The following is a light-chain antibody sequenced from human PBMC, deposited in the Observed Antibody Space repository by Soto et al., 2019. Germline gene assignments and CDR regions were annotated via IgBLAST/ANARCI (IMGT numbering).Light chain of an antibody. CDR1: NIGSKS. CDR3: QVWDSSSDHVV. V-gene: IGLV3-21*04. Sequence: SYELTQPPSVSVAPGKTARITCGGNNIGSKSVHWYQQKPGQAPVLVINYDSDRPSGIPERFSGSNSGNTATLTISRVEAGDEADYYCQVWDSSSDHVVFGGGTKLTVL. CDR2: YDS. J-gene: IGLJ2*01.